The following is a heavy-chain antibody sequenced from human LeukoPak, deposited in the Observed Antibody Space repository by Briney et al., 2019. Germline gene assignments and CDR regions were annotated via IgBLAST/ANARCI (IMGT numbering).Heavy chain of an antibody. V-gene: IGHV3-74*01. CDR3: ARDPFITGGY. D-gene: IGHD1-14*01. J-gene: IGHJ4*02. Sequence: GGSLRLSCVASGFTFRNYWMHWVRQAPGEGLVWVSRISENGRNTYYADSVKGRFTISRDNAKNTLYLQMNGLVAEDTAVYYCARDPFITGGYWGQGTLVTVSS. CDR2: ISENGRNT. CDR1: GFTFRNYW.